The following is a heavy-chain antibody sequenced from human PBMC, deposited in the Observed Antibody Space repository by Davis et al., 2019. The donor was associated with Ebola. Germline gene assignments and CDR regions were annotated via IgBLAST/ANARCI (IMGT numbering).Heavy chain of an antibody. CDR2: ISYDGSNK. V-gene: IGHV3-30-3*01. J-gene: IGHJ6*03. Sequence: GESLKISCAASGFTFSSYAMHWVRQAPGKGLEWVAVISYDGSNKYYADSVKGRFTISRDNAKNSLYLQMNSLRAEDTAVYYCARGKGRWGDYYYYMDVWGKGTTVTVSS. CDR3: ARGKGRWGDYYYYMDV. D-gene: IGHD1-26*01. CDR1: GFTFSSYA.